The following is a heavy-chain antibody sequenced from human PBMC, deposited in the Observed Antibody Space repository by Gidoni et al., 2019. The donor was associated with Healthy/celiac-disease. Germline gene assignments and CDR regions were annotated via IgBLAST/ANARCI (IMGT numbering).Heavy chain of an antibody. Sequence: EVQLVESGGGLVKPGGSLRLSGGDAGVTFRSYSMNWVRQAPWKGVVWFSSISSSSSYIYFADSVKGRFTISRDNAKNSLYLQMHSLRAEDTAVYYCAREYCSGGSCYSGANWFDPWGQGTLVTVSS. CDR3: AREYCSGGSCYSGANWFDP. CDR1: GVTFRSYS. J-gene: IGHJ5*02. V-gene: IGHV3-21*01. D-gene: IGHD2-15*01. CDR2: ISSSSSYI.